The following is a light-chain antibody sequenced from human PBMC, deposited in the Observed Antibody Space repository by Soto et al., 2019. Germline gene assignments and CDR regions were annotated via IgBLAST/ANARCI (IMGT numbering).Light chain of an antibody. CDR1: QDIKKW. CDR3: HQASSLPYT. CDR2: AAS. J-gene: IGKJ3*01. V-gene: IGKV1-12*01. Sequence: DIQMTQSPSSVSASVGDTINITCRASQDIKKWLAWYQQKPGKAPKVLIYAASNLESGVSSRFSGSGAGTEFSLTISSLQTEDFATYFCHQASSLPYTFGPGTKVDIK.